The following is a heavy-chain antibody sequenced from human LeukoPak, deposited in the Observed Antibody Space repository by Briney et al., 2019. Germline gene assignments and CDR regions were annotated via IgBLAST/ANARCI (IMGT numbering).Heavy chain of an antibody. D-gene: IGHD3-22*01. V-gene: IGHV4-59*01. CDR3: ARGGGPSGYSPTQYFQH. CDR2: IYYSGST. J-gene: IGHJ1*01. CDR1: GGSISSYH. Sequence: PSETLSLTCTVSGGSISSYHWSWIRQPPGKGLECIGYIYYSGSTNYNPSLKSRVTISVDTSKNQFSLKLSSVTAADTAVYYCARGGGPSGYSPTQYFQHWGQGTLVTVSS.